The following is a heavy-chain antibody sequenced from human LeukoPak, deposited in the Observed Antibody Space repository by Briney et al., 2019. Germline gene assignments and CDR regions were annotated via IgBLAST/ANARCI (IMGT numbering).Heavy chain of an antibody. D-gene: IGHD3-10*02. V-gene: IGHV3-7*01. CDR2: IMQDGNDK. Sequence: GGSLRLSCAASGFTFRMYCMSWVRQAPGKGLEWVANIMQDGNDKYYVDSVKGRFTISRDNAKNSLYLQMNSLRAEDTAVYYCAELGITMIGGVWGKGTTVTISS. CDR1: GFTFRMYC. CDR3: AELGITMIGGV. J-gene: IGHJ6*04.